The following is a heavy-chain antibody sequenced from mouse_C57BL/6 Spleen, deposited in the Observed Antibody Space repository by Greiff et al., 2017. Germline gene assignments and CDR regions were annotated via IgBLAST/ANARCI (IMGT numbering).Heavy chain of an antibody. Sequence: QVQLQQSGPELVKPGASVKISCKASGYAFSSSWMNWVKQRPGKGLEWIGRIYPGDGDTNYNGKFKGKATLTADKSSSTAYMQLSSLTSEDSAVSFCARGMRGHYFDYWGQGTTLTVSS. V-gene: IGHV1-82*01. CDR2: IYPGDGDT. CDR3: ARGMRGHYFDY. J-gene: IGHJ2*01. CDR1: GYAFSSSW.